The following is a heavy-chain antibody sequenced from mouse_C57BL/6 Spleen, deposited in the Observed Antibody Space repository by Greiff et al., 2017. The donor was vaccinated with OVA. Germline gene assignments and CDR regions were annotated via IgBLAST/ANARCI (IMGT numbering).Heavy chain of an antibody. J-gene: IGHJ4*01. CDR2: IYPGSGNT. CDR3: ARGGTTGGAMDY. V-gene: IGHV1-76*01. CDR1: GYTFTDYY. D-gene: IGHD1-1*01. Sequence: QVQLQQSGAELVRPGASVKLSCKASGYTFTDYYINWVKQRPGQGLEWIARIYPGSGNTYYNEKFKGKATLTAEKSSSTAYMQLSSLTSEDSAVYFCARGGTTGGAMDYWGQGTSVTVSS.